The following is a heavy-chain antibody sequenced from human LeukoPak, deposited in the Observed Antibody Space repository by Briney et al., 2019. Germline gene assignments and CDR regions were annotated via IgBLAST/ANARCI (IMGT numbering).Heavy chain of an antibody. CDR3: ARGKDNSGTWVYFDY. D-gene: IGHD6-19*01. J-gene: IGHJ4*02. CDR2: ISGSGAKT. Sequence: GGSLRLSCAASGFTFNSYAMSWVRQAPGKGLEWVSTISGSGAKTYYADSVKGRFTISRDNSENTLYLQMNSLRADDTAVYYCARGKDNSGTWVYFDYWGQGTLVTVSS. CDR1: GFTFNSYA. V-gene: IGHV3-23*01.